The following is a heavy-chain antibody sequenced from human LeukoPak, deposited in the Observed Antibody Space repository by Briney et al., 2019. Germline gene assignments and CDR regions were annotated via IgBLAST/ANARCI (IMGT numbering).Heavy chain of an antibody. CDR2: ISYDGSNK. D-gene: IGHD3-22*01. Sequence: GGSLRLSCAASGFTFSSYSMNWVRQVPGKGLEWVAVISYDGSNKYYADSVKGRFTISRDNSKNTLYLQMNSLRAEDTAVYYCAREGITMIVVVITTPLYYFDYWGQGTLVTVSS. V-gene: IGHV3-30*03. CDR1: GFTFSSYS. CDR3: AREGITMIVVVITTPLYYFDY. J-gene: IGHJ4*02.